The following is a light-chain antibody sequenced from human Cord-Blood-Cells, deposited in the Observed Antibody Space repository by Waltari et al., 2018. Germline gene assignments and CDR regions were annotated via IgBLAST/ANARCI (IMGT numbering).Light chain of an antibody. Sequence: SSELTQDPAVSVALGQTVRITCQGDSLRSYYASWDQQKPGQAPVLVISGKNNRPSGIPDRFSGSSSGNTASLTLTGAQAEDEADYYCNSRDSSGNHVVFGGGTKLTVL. CDR3: NSRDSSGNHVV. V-gene: IGLV3-19*01. CDR1: SLRSYY. J-gene: IGLJ2*01. CDR2: GKN.